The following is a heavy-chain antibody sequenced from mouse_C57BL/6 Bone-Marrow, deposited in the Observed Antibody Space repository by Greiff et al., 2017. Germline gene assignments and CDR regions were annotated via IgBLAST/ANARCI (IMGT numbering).Heavy chain of an antibody. V-gene: IGHV1-69*01. CDR1: GYTFTSYW. Sequence: VKLQQPGAELVMPGASVKLSCKASGYTFTSYWMHWVKQRPGQGLEWIGEIDPSDSYTNYNQKFKGKSTLTVDKSSSTAYMQLSSLTSEDSAVYYCARRGDFYYGSSFYFDYWGQGTTLTVSS. CDR3: ARRGDFYYGSSFYFDY. J-gene: IGHJ2*01. CDR2: IDPSDSYT. D-gene: IGHD1-1*01.